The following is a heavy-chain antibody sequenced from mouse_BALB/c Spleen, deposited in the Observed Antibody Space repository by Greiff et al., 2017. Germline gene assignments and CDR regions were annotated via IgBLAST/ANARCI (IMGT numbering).Heavy chain of an antibody. Sequence: EVKLVESGGGLVKPGGSLKLSCAASGFTFSSYAMSWVRQTPEKRLEWVASISSGGGTYYPDSVKGRFTISRDNARNILYLQMSSLRSEDTAMYYCARGYDYDNAYWGQGTLVTVSA. J-gene: IGHJ3*01. CDR2: ISSGGGT. CDR3: ARGYDYDNAY. CDR1: GFTFSSYA. D-gene: IGHD2-4*01. V-gene: IGHV5-6-5*01.